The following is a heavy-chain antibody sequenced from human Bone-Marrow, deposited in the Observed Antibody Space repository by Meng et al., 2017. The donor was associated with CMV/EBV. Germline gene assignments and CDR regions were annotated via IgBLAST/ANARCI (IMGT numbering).Heavy chain of an antibody. D-gene: IGHD2-15*01. Sequence: GESLKISCAASGFTFSRYWMSWVRQAPGKGLEWVANIKPDGSDTDYLDSVKGRFAISRDNARNSLYLNLDSLRAQDTAVYYCARVFTREGSAFNAFDIWGQWTVVTVSS. V-gene: IGHV3-7*01. CDR1: GFTFSRYW. CDR3: ARVFTREGSAFNAFDI. CDR2: IKPDGSDT. J-gene: IGHJ3*02.